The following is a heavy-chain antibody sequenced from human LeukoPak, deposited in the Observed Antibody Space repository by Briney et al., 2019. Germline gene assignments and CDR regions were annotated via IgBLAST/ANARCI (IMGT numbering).Heavy chain of an antibody. CDR2: SNHSGST. V-gene: IGHV4-34*01. Sequence: GSLRLSCSASGFTFSSYAMNWVRQPPGKGLEWIGQSNHSGSTNYNPSLRSRVAISVDTSKNQFSLRLSSVTAADTAVYYCARGQEEWELLQRAVHFDSWSQGTLVTVSS. D-gene: IGHD1-26*01. CDR3: ARGQEEWELLQRAVHFDS. J-gene: IGHJ4*02. CDR1: GFTFSSYA.